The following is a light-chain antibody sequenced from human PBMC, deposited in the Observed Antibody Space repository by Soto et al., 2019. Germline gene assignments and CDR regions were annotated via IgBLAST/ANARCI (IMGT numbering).Light chain of an antibody. J-gene: IGLJ1*01. Sequence: QSVLTQPASVSWSPGQSITISCTGSSTDVGGYNYVSWYQQHPGKAPKLMISEVSKRPSGVSDRFSGSKSGNTASLTISGLQAEDEADYYCSSHTSSRTFVFGTGTKVTVL. CDR1: STDVGGYNY. CDR3: SSHTSSRTFV. V-gene: IGLV2-14*01. CDR2: EVS.